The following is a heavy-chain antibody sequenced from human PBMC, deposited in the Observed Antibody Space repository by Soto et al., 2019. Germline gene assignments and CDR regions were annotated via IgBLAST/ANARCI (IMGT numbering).Heavy chain of an antibody. D-gene: IGHD6-13*01. CDR2: ISYDGSNK. Sequence: QVQLVESGGGVVQPGRSLRLSCAASGFTFSSYAMHWVRQAPGKGLEWVAVISYDGSNKYYADSVKGRFTISRDNSKNTLYLQMISLRAGDTAVDYCARDTSASVTPHFDYWGQGTLVTVSS. CDR1: GFTFSSYA. J-gene: IGHJ4*02. CDR3: ARDTSASVTPHFDY. V-gene: IGHV3-30-3*01.